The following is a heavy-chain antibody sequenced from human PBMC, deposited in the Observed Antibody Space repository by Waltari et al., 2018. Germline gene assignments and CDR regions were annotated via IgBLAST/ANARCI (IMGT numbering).Heavy chain of an antibody. D-gene: IGHD6-6*01. V-gene: IGHV4-59*01. Sequence: ALVKPSETLSLTCSVSGASIFNYYWNWIRQPPGKGLEWIGYIRYSGSTTYNPSLKSRVTVSIDTSKSQFSLQLRSVTAADTAVYYCARIDTTSSDISPLDHWGQGTLVTVSS. CDR3: ARIDTTSSDISPLDH. CDR2: IRYSGST. CDR1: GASIFNYY. J-gene: IGHJ4*02.